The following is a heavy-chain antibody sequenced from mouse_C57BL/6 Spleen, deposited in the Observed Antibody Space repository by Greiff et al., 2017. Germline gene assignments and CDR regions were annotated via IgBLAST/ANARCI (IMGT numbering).Heavy chain of an antibody. CDR3: ARYGYGSKGDARNY. J-gene: IGHJ4*01. D-gene: IGHD1-1*01. CDR2: IYPRSGNP. CDR1: GYTFTSYG. V-gene: IGHV1-81*01. Sequence: QVQLQQSGAELARPGASVKLSCKASGYTFTSYGISWVKQRTGQGLEWIGEIYPRSGNPYYNEKFKGKATLTAAKSSSTAYMELRSLTSEEPAVYFCARYGYGSKGDARNYWGQGTSVTVSS.